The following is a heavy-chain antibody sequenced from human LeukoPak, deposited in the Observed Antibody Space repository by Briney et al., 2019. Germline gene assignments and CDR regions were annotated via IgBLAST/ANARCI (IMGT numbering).Heavy chain of an antibody. CDR1: GGTFSSYT. CDR2: IIPILGIA. CDR3: ARDGLSGYCSSTSCYTSPVDY. J-gene: IGHJ4*02. Sequence: SVKVSCKASGGTFSSYTISWVRQAPGQGLEWMGRIIPILGIANYAQKFQGRVTITADKSTSTVYMELSSLRSEDTAVYYCARDGLSGYCSSTSCYTSPVDYWGQGTLVTVSS. V-gene: IGHV1-69*04. D-gene: IGHD2-2*01.